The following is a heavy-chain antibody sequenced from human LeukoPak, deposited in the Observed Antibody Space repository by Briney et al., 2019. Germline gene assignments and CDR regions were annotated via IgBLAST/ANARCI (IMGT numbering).Heavy chain of an antibody. V-gene: IGHV3-9*01. CDR3: AKDSQLLWS. Sequence: GRSLRLSCAASGFTFDDYAMHWVRQAPGKGLEWVSGISWNSGSIGYADSVKGRFTISRDNSKNTLYLQMNSLRAEDTAVYYCAKDSQLLWSWGQGTMVTVSS. J-gene: IGHJ3*01. D-gene: IGHD3-10*01. CDR1: GFTFDDYA. CDR2: ISWNSGSI.